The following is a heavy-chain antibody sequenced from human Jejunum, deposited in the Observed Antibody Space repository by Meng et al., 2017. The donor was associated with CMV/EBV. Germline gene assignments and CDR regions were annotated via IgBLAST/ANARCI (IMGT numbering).Heavy chain of an antibody. J-gene: IGHJ4*02. Sequence: EVQLLESGGGLVLPGGSLGLSCAASGFTFRNYGMTWVRQAPGKGLEWVSTISASGGNTYYPDSVKGRFTISRDNSKSTLSLEMNSLRAEDTALYYCAKEGVAGSLDYWGQGMLVTVSS. V-gene: IGHV3-23*01. D-gene: IGHD6-19*01. CDR1: GFTFRNYG. CDR3: AKEGVAGSLDY. CDR2: ISASGGNT.